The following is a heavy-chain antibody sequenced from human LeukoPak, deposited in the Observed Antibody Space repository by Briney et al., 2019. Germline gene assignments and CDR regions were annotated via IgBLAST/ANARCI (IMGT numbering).Heavy chain of an antibody. CDR1: GFTFSDYY. J-gene: IGHJ4*02. V-gene: IGHV3-11*04. CDR3: AREGRWLQLGSFDY. CDR2: ISSSGSTI. Sequence: GGSLRLSYAASGFTFSDYYMSWIRQAPGKGLEWVSYISSSGSTIYYADTVKGRFTISRDNAKNSLYLQMNSLRAEDTAVYYCAREGRWLQLGSFDYWGQGTLVTVSS. D-gene: IGHD5-24*01.